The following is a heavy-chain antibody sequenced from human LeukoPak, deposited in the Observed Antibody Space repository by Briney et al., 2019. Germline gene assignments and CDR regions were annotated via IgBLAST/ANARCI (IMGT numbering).Heavy chain of an antibody. CDR1: GGSFSGYY. J-gene: IGHJ6*02. V-gene: IGHV4-34*01. CDR3: AREKVLRPWYYYYYGMDV. D-gene: IGHD3-3*01. Sequence: PSETLSLTCAVYGGSFSGYYWSWIRQPPGKGLEWIGEINHSGSTNYNPSLKSRVTISVDTSKNQFSLKLSSVTAADMAVYYCAREKVLRPWYYYYYGMDVWGQGTTVTVSS. CDR2: INHSGST.